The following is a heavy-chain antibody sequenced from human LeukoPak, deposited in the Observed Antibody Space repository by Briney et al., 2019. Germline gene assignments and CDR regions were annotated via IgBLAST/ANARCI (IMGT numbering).Heavy chain of an antibody. CDR3: ARLSDDSSGYPYYFDY. CDR1: GGSISSSSYY. J-gene: IGHJ4*02. CDR2: IYYSGST. V-gene: IGHV4-39*01. Sequence: SETLSLTCTVSGGSISSSSYYWGWIRQPPGKGLEWLGSIYYSGSTYYNPSLKSRVTISVDTSKNQFSLKLSSVTAADTAVYYCARLSDDSSGYPYYFDYWGQGTLVTVSS. D-gene: IGHD3-22*01.